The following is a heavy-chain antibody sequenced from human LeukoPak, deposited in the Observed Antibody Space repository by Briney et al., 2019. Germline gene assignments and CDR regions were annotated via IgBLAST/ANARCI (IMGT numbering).Heavy chain of an antibody. V-gene: IGHV3-30-3*01. Sequence: GGSLRLSCAASGFTFSGSSIHWGRQAPGKGLEWVAFISDDGSRQHYADSVKGRFTISRDNSKNTLNLQMNSLRAEDTAVYYCVKDRTGTYTLDYWGQGTLVTVSS. D-gene: IGHD3-10*01. CDR2: ISDDGSRQ. CDR1: GFTFSGSS. CDR3: VKDRTGTYTLDY. J-gene: IGHJ4*02.